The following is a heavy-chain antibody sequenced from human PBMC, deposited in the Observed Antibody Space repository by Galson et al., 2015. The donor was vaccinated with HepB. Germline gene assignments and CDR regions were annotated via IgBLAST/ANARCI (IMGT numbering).Heavy chain of an antibody. CDR1: GYTFNTYW. CDR3: ARQKDRGFPIDY. J-gene: IGHJ4*02. V-gene: IGHV5-51*01. CDR2: IYLGDSDI. Sequence: QSGAEVKKPGESLKISCKGSGYTFNTYWIGWVRQMPGKGLEWMGIIYLGDSDIRYSPSFQGQVTISADKSISTAYLQWRSLKASDTAIYYCARQKDRGFPIDYWGQGTLVTVSS.